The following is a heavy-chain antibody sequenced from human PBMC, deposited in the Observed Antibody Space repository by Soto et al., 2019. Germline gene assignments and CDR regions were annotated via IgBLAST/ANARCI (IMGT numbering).Heavy chain of an antibody. Sequence: SLRLYCAASGFTFDDYAMHWVRQAPGKGLEWVSGISWNSGTIGYADSVKGRFTISRDNAKNSLYLQMNSLRAEDTALYYCARVVQYYYYAMDVWGQGTTVTVSS. CDR3: ARVVQYYYYAMDV. D-gene: IGHD1-26*01. CDR1: GFTFDDYA. CDR2: ISWNSGTI. V-gene: IGHV3-9*01. J-gene: IGHJ6*02.